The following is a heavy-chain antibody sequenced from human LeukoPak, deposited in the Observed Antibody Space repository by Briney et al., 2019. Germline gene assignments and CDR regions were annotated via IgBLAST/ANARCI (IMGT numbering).Heavy chain of an antibody. Sequence: GGSLRLSCAASGFTFSDYYMSWIRQAPGKGLEWVSYISSSGSTIYYADSVKGRFTISRDNAKNSLYLQMNSLRAEDTAVYYCATIAAPFFYYYHYMDVWGKGTTVTVSS. V-gene: IGHV3-11*04. CDR3: ATIAAPFFYYYHYMDV. CDR1: GFTFSDYY. D-gene: IGHD6-6*01. CDR2: ISSSGSTI. J-gene: IGHJ6*03.